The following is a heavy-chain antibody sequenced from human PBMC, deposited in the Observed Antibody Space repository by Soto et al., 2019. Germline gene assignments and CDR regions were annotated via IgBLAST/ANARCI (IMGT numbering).Heavy chain of an antibody. CDR1: GGSISSSSYY. CDR2: IYYSGST. J-gene: IGHJ5*02. V-gene: IGHV4-39*01. Sequence: PSETLSLTCTVSGGSISSSSYYWGWIRQPPGKGLEWIGSIYYSGSTYYNPSLKSRVTISVDTSKNQFSLKLSSVTAADTAVYYCARRLYIVVVPAAIIGHNWFDPWGQGTLVT. D-gene: IGHD2-2*02. CDR3: ARRLYIVVVPAAIIGHNWFDP.